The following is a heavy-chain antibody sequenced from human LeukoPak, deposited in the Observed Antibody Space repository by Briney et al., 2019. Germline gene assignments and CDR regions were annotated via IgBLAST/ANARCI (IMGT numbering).Heavy chain of an antibody. CDR2: IIAILGTS. CDR1: GGTFTNYA. V-gene: IGHV1-69*05. CDR3: ARKGAILLRSLGYFRH. Sequence: SVKVSCKASGGTFTNYAISWVRQAPGHGLEWMAGIIAILGTSFYAQQFQGRVTITTDESTNTAYMELNSLRSEDTAIYYCARKGAILLRSLGYFRHWRQGTLVTVSS. J-gene: IGHJ1*01.